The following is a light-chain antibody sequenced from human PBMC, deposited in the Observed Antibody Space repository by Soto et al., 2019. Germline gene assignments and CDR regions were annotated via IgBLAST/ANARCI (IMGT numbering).Light chain of an antibody. J-gene: IGKJ5*01. CDR2: QVS. CDR1: QGLVYIDGNTY. Sequence: DVVLTQSPLSLPVSLGQPASISCRSSQGLVYIDGNTYLNWFHQRPGQPPRRLIYQVSNRDSGVPDRFSGSGSGTDFTLKISRVEAEDVGVYYCMQATYWPPLTFGQGTRLEIK. CDR3: MQATYWPPLT. V-gene: IGKV2-30*01.